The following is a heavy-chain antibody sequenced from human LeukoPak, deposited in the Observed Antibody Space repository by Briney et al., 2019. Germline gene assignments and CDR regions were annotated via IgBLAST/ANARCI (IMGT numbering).Heavy chain of an antibody. D-gene: IGHD2-2*01. V-gene: IGHV3-23*01. CDR1: GFTFSSYA. J-gene: IGHJ4*02. CDR3: ASARVQYQLLSPSDY. Sequence: GGSLRLSCAASGFTFSSYAMNWVRQAPGKGLEWVSGISGSGGSTYYADSVKGRFTISRDNSKNTLYLQMNSLRAEDTAVYYCASARVQYQLLSPSDYWGQGTPVTVSS. CDR2: ISGSGGST.